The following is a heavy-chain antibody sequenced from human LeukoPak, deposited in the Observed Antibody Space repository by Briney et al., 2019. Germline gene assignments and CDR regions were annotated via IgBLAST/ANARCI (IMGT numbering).Heavy chain of an antibody. CDR2: IYYSGST. CDR1: VGSLSSYY. J-gene: IGHJ4*02. D-gene: IGHD4-23*01. V-gene: IGHV4-59*01. CDR3: ARGDPTPLDY. Sequence: PSETLSLTCTVSVGSLSSYYWSWIRQPPGKGLEWIGYIYYSGSTNYNPSLKSRVTISVDTSKNQFSLKLSSVTAADTAVYYCARGDPTPLDYWGQGTLVTVSS.